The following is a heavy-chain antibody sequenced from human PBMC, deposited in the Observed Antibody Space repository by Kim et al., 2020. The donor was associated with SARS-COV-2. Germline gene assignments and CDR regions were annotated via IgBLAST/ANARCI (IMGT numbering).Heavy chain of an antibody. CDR3: AREYYANPAYYFDY. CDR2: ISSSSGTI. CDR1: GFTFSSYG. Sequence: GGSLRLSCAASGFTFSSYGMNWVRQAPGKGLEWVSYISSSSGTIYYADSVKGRFTISRDNAKNSLCLQMNSLRDEDTAVYYCAREYYANPAYYFDYWGQGTLVTVSS. J-gene: IGHJ4*02. V-gene: IGHV3-48*02. D-gene: IGHD3-16*01.